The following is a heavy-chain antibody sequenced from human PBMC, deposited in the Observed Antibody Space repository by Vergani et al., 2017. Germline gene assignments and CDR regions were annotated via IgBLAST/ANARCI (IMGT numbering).Heavy chain of an antibody. CDR1: GGSISSSSYY. CDR2: IYYSGST. CDR3: ARVEAGYDFWSGYSNWFDP. D-gene: IGHD3-3*01. V-gene: IGHV4-61*01. Sequence: QLQLQESGPGLVKPSETLSLTCTVSGGSISSSSYYWSWIRQPPGKGLEWIGYIYYSGSTNYNPSLKSRVTISVDTSKNQFSRKLSSVTAADTAVYYCARVEAGYDFWSGYSNWFDPWGQGTLVTVSS. J-gene: IGHJ5*02.